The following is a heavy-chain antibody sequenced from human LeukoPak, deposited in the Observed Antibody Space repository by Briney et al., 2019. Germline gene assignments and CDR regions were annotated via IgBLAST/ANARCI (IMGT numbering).Heavy chain of an antibody. D-gene: IGHD3-22*01. J-gene: IGHJ4*02. Sequence: GGSLRLSCATSGFTFSSYWMSWVRQAPGKGLEWVANIKQDGSEKYYVDSVKGRFTISRDNFRNTVFLQMNSLRAEDTAVYYCARDLQTYYYDSSGYQDNYYFDYWGQGTLVTVSS. CDR3: ARDLQTYYYDSSGYQDNYYFDY. CDR1: GFTFSSYW. CDR2: IKQDGSEK. V-gene: IGHV3-7*03.